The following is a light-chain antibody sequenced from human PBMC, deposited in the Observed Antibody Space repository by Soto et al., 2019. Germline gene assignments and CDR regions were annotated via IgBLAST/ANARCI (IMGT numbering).Light chain of an antibody. V-gene: IGKV3-20*01. Sequence: EIVLTQSPGTLSLSPGERATLSCRASQSVSSSYLAWYQQKPGQAPRLLICGASSRATGIPDRFSGSGSGTDFTLTISRLEPEDFAVYYCQQYGSARTFGPGTKVDIQ. J-gene: IGKJ3*01. CDR3: QQYGSART. CDR2: GAS. CDR1: QSVSSSY.